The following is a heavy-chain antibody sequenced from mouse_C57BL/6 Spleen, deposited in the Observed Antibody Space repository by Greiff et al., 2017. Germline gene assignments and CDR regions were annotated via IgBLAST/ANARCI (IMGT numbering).Heavy chain of an antibody. CDR2: INPNNGGT. D-gene: IGHD2-4*01. V-gene: IGHV1-26*01. CDR1: GYTFTDYY. J-gene: IGHJ4*01. Sequence: HVKQSGPELVKPGASVKISCKASGYTFTDYYMNWVKQSHGKSLEWIGDINPNNGGTSYNQKFKGKATLTVDKSSSTAYMELRSLTSEDSAVYYCARYDYDPYYYAMDYWGQGTSVTVSS. CDR3: ARYDYDPYYYAMDY.